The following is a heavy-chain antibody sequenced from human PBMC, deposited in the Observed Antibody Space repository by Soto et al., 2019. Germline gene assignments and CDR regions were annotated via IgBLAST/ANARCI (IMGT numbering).Heavy chain of an antibody. J-gene: IGHJ6*02. V-gene: IGHV1-69*13. CDR3: ATERRQPYDYVWGTYRYKYYYYGMDV. CDR2: IIPVFGPA. D-gene: IGHD3-16*02. Sequence: SVKGSCKASGGTFSSYAISWVRQASVQGLEWMGGIIPVFGPANYAQKFQGRVTIIADESTSTAYMELSSLRSEDTAVYYCATERRQPYDYVWGTYRYKYYYYGMDVWGQGTTVTVSS. CDR1: GGTFSSYA.